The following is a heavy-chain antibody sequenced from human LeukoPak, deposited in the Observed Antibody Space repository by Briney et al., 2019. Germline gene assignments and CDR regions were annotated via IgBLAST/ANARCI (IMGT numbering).Heavy chain of an antibody. CDR3: AKDRGGSSELGDAFDV. V-gene: IGHV3-11*01. J-gene: IGHJ3*01. CDR1: GFTFSDYY. CDR2: ISSSGNTK. Sequence: GGSLRLSCAASGFTFSDYYMSWIRQAPGKGLEWVSYISSSGNTKYYADSVKGRFTISRDNAKNSLYLQMNSLRVEDTALYYCAKDRGGSSELGDAFDVWGQGTMVRVSS. D-gene: IGHD1-26*01.